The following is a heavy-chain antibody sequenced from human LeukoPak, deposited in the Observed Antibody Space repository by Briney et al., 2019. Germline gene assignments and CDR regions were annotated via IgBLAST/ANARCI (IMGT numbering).Heavy chain of an antibody. CDR3: ATRKLGNDY. Sequence: SETLSLTCAVSGVSVSDYYWSWIRQSPGKGLEWIGYIYYTETSYNPSLKSRVTISADTSKNQFSLKLYSVTAADTAVYYCATRKLGNDYWGQGTLVTVSS. V-gene: IGHV4-59*02. CDR2: IYYTET. J-gene: IGHJ4*02. CDR1: GVSVSDYY. D-gene: IGHD7-27*01.